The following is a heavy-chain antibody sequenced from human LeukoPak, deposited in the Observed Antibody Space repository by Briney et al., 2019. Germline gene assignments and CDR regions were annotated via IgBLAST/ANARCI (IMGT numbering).Heavy chain of an antibody. CDR3: ARDRTTGTTGNWFDP. V-gene: IGHV3-21*01. Sequence: GGSLRLSCAASGFTFSSYSMNWVRQAPGKGREGVSSISSSSSYIYYAHSVKRRFTLSRDNAKKSLYMQMRSLRAEDRAVYYCARDRTTGTTGNWFDPWGQGTLVTVSS. J-gene: IGHJ5*02. CDR1: GFTFSSYS. D-gene: IGHD1-1*01. CDR2: ISSSSSYI.